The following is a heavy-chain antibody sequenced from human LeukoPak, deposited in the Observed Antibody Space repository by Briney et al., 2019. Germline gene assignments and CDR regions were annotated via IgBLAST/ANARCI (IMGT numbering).Heavy chain of an antibody. CDR2: IYNGGSA. V-gene: IGHV3-53*01. D-gene: IGHD2-15*01. Sequence: GGSLRLSCAASGFIVSGNDMSWVRQAPGKGLEWVSVIYNGGSAYYADSVNGRFTVSRDNSKNTLYLQMNSLRAEDTAVYYCARDLGGCSGGSCYSRDVWGQGTTVTVSS. CDR3: ARDLGGCSGGSCYSRDV. CDR1: GFIVSGND. J-gene: IGHJ6*02.